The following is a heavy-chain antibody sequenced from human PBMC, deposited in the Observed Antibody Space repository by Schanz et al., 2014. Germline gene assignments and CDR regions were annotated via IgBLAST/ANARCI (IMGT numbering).Heavy chain of an antibody. J-gene: IGHJ4*02. CDR2: IIPILGIA. Sequence: QVHLVQSGAEVKKPGSSVKVSCKASGGTFSTYPISWVRQAPGQGLEWMGRIIPILGIANYAQKFQGRVTNTADKSTSTAYMDLSSLRPEDTAVYYCARSNYYDNSDYYNSFDYWGQGTLVTVSS. CDR3: ARSNYYDNSDYYNSFDY. CDR1: GGTFSTYP. D-gene: IGHD3-22*01. V-gene: IGHV1-69*02.